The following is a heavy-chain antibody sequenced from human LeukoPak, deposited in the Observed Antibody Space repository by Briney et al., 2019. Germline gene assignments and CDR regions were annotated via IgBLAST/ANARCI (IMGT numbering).Heavy chain of an antibody. CDR3: AASGGSYSFDY. D-gene: IGHD1-26*01. CDR2: IYTSGST. J-gene: IGHJ4*02. V-gene: IGHV4-61*02. Sequence: SETLSLTCTVSGGSISSGSYYWSWIRQPAGKGLEWIGRIYTSGSTNYNPSLKSRVTISVDTSKNQFSLKLSSVTAADTAVYYCAASGGSYSFDYWGQGTLVTVSS. CDR1: GGSISSGSYY.